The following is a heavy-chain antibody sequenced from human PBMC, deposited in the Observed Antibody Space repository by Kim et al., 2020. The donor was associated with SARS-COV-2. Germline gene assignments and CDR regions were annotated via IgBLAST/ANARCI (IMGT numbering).Heavy chain of an antibody. CDR3: ARGYGSGSPYGMDV. CDR1: GGSISSGGYS. V-gene: IGHV4-30-2*01. D-gene: IGHD3-10*01. J-gene: IGHJ6*02. CDR2: IYYSGST. Sequence: SETRSLTCAVSGGSISSGGYSWSWIRQPPGKGLEWIGYIYYSGSTYYNPSLKSRVTISVDRSKNQFSLKLSSVTAADTAVYYCARGYGSGSPYGMDVWGQGTTVTVS.